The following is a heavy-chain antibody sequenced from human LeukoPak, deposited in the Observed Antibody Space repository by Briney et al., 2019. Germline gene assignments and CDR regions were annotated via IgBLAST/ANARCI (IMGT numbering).Heavy chain of an antibody. V-gene: IGHV3-7*05. J-gene: IGHJ4*02. CDR1: GFTFSNYW. CDR3: ARDSSPGYYDYVWGTYPRY. CDR2: IKQDGSEK. Sequence: GGSLRLSCAASGFTFSNYWMSWVRQAPGKGLEWVANIKQDGSEKYYMDSVKGQFTISRDNAKSSLFLQMNSLRAEDTAVYYCARDSSPGYYDYVWGTYPRYWGQGTLVTVSS. D-gene: IGHD3-16*02.